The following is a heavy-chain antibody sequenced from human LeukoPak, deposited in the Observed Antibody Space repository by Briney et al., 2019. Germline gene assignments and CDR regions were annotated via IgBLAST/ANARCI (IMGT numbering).Heavy chain of an antibody. CDR1: GGSISSGGYY. V-gene: IGHV4-31*03. CDR3: ARRGYVGGYCSSTSCYRGGRGFDY. Sequence: SETLSLTCTVSGGSISSGGYYWSWIRQHPGKGLEWIGYIYYSGSTYYNPSLKSRVTISVDTSKNQFSLKLSSVTAADTAVYYCARRGYVGGYCSSTSCYRGGRGFDYWGQGTLVTVSS. D-gene: IGHD2-2*01. CDR2: IYYSGST. J-gene: IGHJ4*02.